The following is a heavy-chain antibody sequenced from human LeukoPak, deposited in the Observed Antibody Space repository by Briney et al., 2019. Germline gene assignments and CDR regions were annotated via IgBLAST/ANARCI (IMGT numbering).Heavy chain of an antibody. J-gene: IGHJ4*02. V-gene: IGHV3-7*01. CDR3: ARDKYGDYIGDFDY. Sequence: PGGSLRLSCAASGFTFSSYWMSWVRQAPGKGLEWVANIKQDGSEKYYVDSVKGRFTISRDNAKNSLYLQMNSLRAEDTAGYYCARDKYGDYIGDFDYWGQGTLVTVSS. CDR2: IKQDGSEK. CDR1: GFTFSSYW. D-gene: IGHD4-17*01.